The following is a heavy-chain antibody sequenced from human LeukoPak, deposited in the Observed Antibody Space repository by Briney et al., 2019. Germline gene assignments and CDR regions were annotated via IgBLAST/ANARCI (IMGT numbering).Heavy chain of an antibody. Sequence: SGTLSLTCAVSGGSISSSNWWSWVRQSPGKGLQWIGEIYHSGGTNYNPSLKSRVTVSVDKSNNQFSLKLSSVTAADTAVYYCARTTYDSSDYWGQGTLVTVSS. CDR3: ARTTYDSSDY. V-gene: IGHV4-4*02. D-gene: IGHD5-12*01. CDR2: IYHSGGT. J-gene: IGHJ4*02. CDR1: GGSISSSNW.